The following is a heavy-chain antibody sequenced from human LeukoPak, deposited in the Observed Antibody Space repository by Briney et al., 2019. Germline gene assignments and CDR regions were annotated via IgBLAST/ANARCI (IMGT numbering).Heavy chain of an antibody. V-gene: IGHV3-43*01. CDR2: ISWNGVTT. J-gene: IGHJ4*02. CDR3: AASDGEQQLAL. Sequence: GGSLRLSCAASGFSFRGYTMHWVRQAPGKGLEWVSLISWNGVTTYYGDSMKGRFTIPRDDSKNSLYLQMNSLRSEDSALYYCAASDGEQQLALWGQGTLVTVSS. D-gene: IGHD6-13*01. CDR1: GFSFRGYT.